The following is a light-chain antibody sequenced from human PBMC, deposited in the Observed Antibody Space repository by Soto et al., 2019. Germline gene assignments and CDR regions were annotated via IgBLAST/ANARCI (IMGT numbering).Light chain of an antibody. CDR3: SSYTSSRPWV. V-gene: IGLV2-14*01. CDR1: SSDVGGYNY. Sequence: QSALTQPASVSGSPGQSMTISCTGTSSDVGGYNYVSWYQQHPGKAPKLMIYYVSHRPSGVSNRFSGSKSGNTASLPISGLQAEDEADYYCSSYTSSRPWVFGGGTKLTVL. J-gene: IGLJ3*02. CDR2: YVS.